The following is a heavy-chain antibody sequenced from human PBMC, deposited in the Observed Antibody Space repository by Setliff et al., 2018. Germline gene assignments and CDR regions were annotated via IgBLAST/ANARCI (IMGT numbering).Heavy chain of an antibody. J-gene: IGHJ3*02. V-gene: IGHV1-18*01. CDR1: GYTFISYG. Sequence: ASVKVSCKASGYTFISYGISWVRQAPGQGLEWMGWISAYNGNTNYAQKLQGRVTMTTDTSTTTAYMELRSLRSDDTAVYYCARDEWELVGLESAFDTWGQGTMVTVSS. CDR3: ARDEWELVGLESAFDT. CDR2: ISAYNGNT. D-gene: IGHD1-26*01.